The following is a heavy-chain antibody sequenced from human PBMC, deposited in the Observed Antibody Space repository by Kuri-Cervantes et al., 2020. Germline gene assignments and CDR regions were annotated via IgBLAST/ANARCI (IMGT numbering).Heavy chain of an antibody. CDR1: GFTFSDYY. Sequence: GESLKISCAASGFTFSDYYMSWIRQAPGKGLEWVSYISSSGSTIYYADSVKGRFTISRDNAKNSLYLQMNSLRAEDTAVYYCAKIPAAPPLYYYYGMDVWGQGTAVTVSS. D-gene: IGHD2-15*01. CDR2: ISSSGSTI. J-gene: IGHJ6*02. V-gene: IGHV3-11*01. CDR3: AKIPAAPPLYYYYGMDV.